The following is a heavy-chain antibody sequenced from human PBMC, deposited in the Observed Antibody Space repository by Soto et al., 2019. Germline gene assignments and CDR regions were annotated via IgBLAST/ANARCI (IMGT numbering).Heavy chain of an antibody. CDR3: ARGGVLLWFGELLGDYYYGMDV. CDR2: INHSGST. CDR1: GGSFSGYY. D-gene: IGHD3-10*01. Sequence: SETLSLTCAVYGGSFSGYYWSWIRQPPGKGLEWIGEINHSGSTNYNPSLKSRVTISVDTSRNQFSLKLSSVTAADTAVYYCARGGVLLWFGELLGDYYYGMDVWGQGTTVTVSS. J-gene: IGHJ6*02. V-gene: IGHV4-34*01.